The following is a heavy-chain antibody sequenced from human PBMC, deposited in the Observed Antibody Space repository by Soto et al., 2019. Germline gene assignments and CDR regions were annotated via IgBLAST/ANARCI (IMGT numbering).Heavy chain of an antibody. Sequence: EVQLLESGGGLVQPGGSLRLSCAASGFTFSSYAMSWVRQAPGKGLEWVSAVSSSGGLTYYTDSVKGRFTISRDNSKNPLYLQMSSLRAEDTAIYYCAQDNRDSSSWYGSLGYWGQGTLVTVSS. CDR3: AQDNRDSSSWYGSLGY. J-gene: IGHJ4*02. CDR2: VSSSGGLT. CDR1: GFTFSSYA. D-gene: IGHD6-19*01. V-gene: IGHV3-23*01.